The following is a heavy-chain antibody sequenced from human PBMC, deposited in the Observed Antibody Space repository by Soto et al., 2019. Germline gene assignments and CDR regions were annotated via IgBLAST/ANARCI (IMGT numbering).Heavy chain of an antibody. CDR3: ARAWGTTAGYFDY. D-gene: IGHD3-16*01. CDR2: IWYDGSNK. J-gene: IGHJ4*02. CDR1: GFTFITYG. V-gene: IGHV3-33*01. Sequence: QVQLVESGGGVVQPGRSLRLSCTASGFTFITYGMHWVRQAPGKGLEWVAVIWYDGSNKYYADSVKGRFTISRDNSKNTLYLQMYSLRAEDTAVYYCARAWGTTAGYFDYWGQGTLVTVSS.